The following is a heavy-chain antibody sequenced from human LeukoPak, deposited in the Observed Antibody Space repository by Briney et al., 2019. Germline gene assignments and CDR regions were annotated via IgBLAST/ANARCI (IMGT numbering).Heavy chain of an antibody. CDR3: AKAGDNSGNYGAFDI. J-gene: IGHJ3*02. Sequence: PGGSLRLSCAASGFTFSSYEMNWVRQAPGKGLEWVSYISSSGSTIYYADSVKGRFTISRDNSNNTLYLQMNSLRAEDTAVYYCAKAGDNSGNYGAFDIWGQGTMVTVSS. D-gene: IGHD3-22*01. CDR2: ISSSGSTI. CDR1: GFTFSSYE. V-gene: IGHV3-48*03.